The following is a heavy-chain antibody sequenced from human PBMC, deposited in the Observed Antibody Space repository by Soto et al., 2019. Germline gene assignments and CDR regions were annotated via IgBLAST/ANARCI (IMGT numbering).Heavy chain of an antibody. CDR1: GGSVSSGNYY. CDR3: ATHEVIVAGGSSFDF. CDR2: IYYTGST. J-gene: IGHJ4*02. V-gene: IGHV4-61*01. D-gene: IGHD2-21*01. Sequence: SETLSLTCTVSGGSVSSGNYYWSWIRQPPGKGLEWIGFIYYTGSTNYNHSLKSRLTISVDTSKNQFSLKLTSVPAADTAVYYCATHEVIVAGGSSFDFWGQGILVPVSS.